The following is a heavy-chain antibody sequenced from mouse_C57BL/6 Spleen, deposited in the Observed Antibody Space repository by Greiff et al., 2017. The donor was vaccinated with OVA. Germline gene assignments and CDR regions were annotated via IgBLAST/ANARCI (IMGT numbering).Heavy chain of an antibody. V-gene: IGHV1-76*01. CDR3: ARGGGSHWYFDV. CDR1: GYTFTDYY. Sequence: VKLMESGAELVRPGASVKLSCKASGYTFTDYYINWVKQRPGQGLEWIARIYPGSGNTYYNEKFKGKATLTAEKSSSTAYMQLSSLTSEDSAVYFCARGGGSHWYFDVWGTGTTVTVSS. J-gene: IGHJ1*03. D-gene: IGHD1-1*02. CDR2: IYPGSGNT.